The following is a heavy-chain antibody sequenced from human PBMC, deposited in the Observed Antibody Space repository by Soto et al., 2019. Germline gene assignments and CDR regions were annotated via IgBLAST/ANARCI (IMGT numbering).Heavy chain of an antibody. CDR2: INPSGGST. Sequence: ASVKVSCKASGYTFTSYYMHWVRQAPGQGLEWMGIINPSGGSTSYAQKFQGRVTMARDTSTSTVYMELSSLRSEDTAVYYCAREAIADTTYYYYGMNVWGQGTTVTVS. CDR1: GYTFTSYY. J-gene: IGHJ6*02. D-gene: IGHD6-13*01. CDR3: AREAIADTTYYYYGMNV. V-gene: IGHV1-46*01.